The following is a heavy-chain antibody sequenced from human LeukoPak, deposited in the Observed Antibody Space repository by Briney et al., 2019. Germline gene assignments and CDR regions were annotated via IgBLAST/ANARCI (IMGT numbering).Heavy chain of an antibody. CDR1: GFTFDDYA. V-gene: IGHV3-9*01. D-gene: IGHD2-2*01. Sequence: GGSLRLSCAASGFTFDDYAMHWVRQAPGKGLEWVSGISWNSGSIGYADSVKGRFTISRDNAKNSLYLQMNSLRAEDTALYYCARFFIVVVPAALNWFDPWGQGTLVTVSS. CDR2: ISWNSGSI. CDR3: ARFFIVVVPAALNWFDP. J-gene: IGHJ5*02.